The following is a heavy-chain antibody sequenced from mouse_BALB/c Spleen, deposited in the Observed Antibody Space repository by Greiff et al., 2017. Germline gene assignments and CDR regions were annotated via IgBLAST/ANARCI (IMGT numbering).Heavy chain of an antibody. CDR3: EKEGSNMITDY. J-gene: IGHJ2*01. Sequence: VQLQQSAAELARPGASVKMSCTASGYTFTSYTMHWVKQRPGQGLEWIGYINPSSGNTEYNQKFKDKTTLTADKSSSTAYMQLSSLTSEDSAVSDSEKEGSNMITDYWGQGTTLTVSS. CDR1: GYTFTSYT. CDR2: INPSSGNT. V-gene: IGHV1-4*02. D-gene: IGHD2-4*01.